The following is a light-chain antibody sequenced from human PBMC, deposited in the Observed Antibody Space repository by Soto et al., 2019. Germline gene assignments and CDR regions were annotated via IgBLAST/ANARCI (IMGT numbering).Light chain of an antibody. CDR3: QHYNSYSEA. J-gene: IGKJ1*01. Sequence: DIQMPQSPSTLPAYVGDRVTITCRASQSISSWLAWYQQKPGKAPKLLIYKASTLKSGVPSRFSGSGSGTEFTLTISSLQPDDFATYYCQHYNSYSEAFGQGTKVDIK. V-gene: IGKV1-5*03. CDR2: KAS. CDR1: QSISSW.